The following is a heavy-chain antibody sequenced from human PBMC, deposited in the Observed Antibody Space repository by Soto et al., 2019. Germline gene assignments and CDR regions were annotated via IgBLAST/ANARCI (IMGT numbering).Heavy chain of an antibody. Sequence: GGSLRLSCAASGFTFSSYAMSWVRQAPGKGLEWVSAISGSGGSTYYADSVKGRFTISRDNSKNTLYLQMNSLRAEDTAVYYCANPPIMITFGGVITPDVWGQGTTVTVSS. CDR1: GFTFSSYA. J-gene: IGHJ6*02. V-gene: IGHV3-23*01. CDR2: ISGSGGST. CDR3: ANPPIMITFGGVITPDV. D-gene: IGHD3-16*01.